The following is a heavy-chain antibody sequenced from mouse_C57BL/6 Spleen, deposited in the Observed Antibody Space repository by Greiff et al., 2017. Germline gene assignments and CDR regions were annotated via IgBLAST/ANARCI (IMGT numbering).Heavy chain of an antibody. V-gene: IGHV1-80*01. CDR1: GYAFSGYW. CDR2: IYPGAGDT. J-gene: IGHJ2*01. Sequence: VQVVESGAELVKPGASVRISCKASGYAFSGYWLNWVKQRPGKGLEWIGQIYPGAGDTNYNGKFNGKATLTADKSSSTAYMQLSSRTSEDSAVYFCAREAIYWGQGTTLTVSS. CDR3: AREAIY.